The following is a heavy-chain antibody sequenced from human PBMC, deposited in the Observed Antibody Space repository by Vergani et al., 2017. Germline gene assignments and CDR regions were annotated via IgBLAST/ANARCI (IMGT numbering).Heavy chain of an antibody. CDR1: GFSFRNAW. V-gene: IGHV3-15*07. Sequence: EVQLVESGGGIVTPGGSLRLSCVASGFSFRNAWMNWVRRTPGKGLEWVGRIKSTFDRGTTDYAAAVKGRFTISRDDSKNTLFLQMNGLKTEDIGVYYCTTDPRYCGDGSCYWLRDHHYYGMDVWGQGTTVTVS. D-gene: IGHD2-21*01. CDR2: IKSTFDRGTT. J-gene: IGHJ6*02. CDR3: TTDPRYCGDGSCYWLRDHHYYGMDV.